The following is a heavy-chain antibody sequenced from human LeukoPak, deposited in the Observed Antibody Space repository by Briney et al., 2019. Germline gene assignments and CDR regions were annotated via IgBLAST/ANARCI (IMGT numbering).Heavy chain of an antibody. CDR1: GFTFSSYA. J-gene: IGHJ4*02. D-gene: IGHD2-15*01. Sequence: GGSLRLSCAASGFTFSSYAMSWVRQAPGKGLEWVSAISGSGGSTYYADSVKGRFTISRDNSKNTLYLQMNSLRAEDTAVYYCAKSTRVVVAAHYFDYWGQGTLVTVSS. CDR2: ISGSGGST. CDR3: AKSTRVVVAAHYFDY. V-gene: IGHV3-23*01.